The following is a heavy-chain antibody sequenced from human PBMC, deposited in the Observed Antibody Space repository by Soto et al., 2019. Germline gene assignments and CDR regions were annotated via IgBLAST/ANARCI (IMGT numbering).Heavy chain of an antibody. CDR1: GDSIGRFY. Sequence: PSETLSLTCNVSGDSIGRFYWSWIRQSAEKGLEWIGRVYSTGGTAYNPALKGRATISLDRSNNHVSLEMNSVTAADTAVYFCARDLSGTGLDIWGRGTRVTV. V-gene: IGHV4-4*07. J-gene: IGHJ6*02. CDR2: VYSTGGT. D-gene: IGHD1-26*01. CDR3: ARDLSGTGLDI.